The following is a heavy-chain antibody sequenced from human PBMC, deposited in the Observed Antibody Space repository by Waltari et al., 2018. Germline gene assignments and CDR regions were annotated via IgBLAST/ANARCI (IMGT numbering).Heavy chain of an antibody. J-gene: IGHJ1*01. CDR3: ASGPRAAVAGGGEYFKE. D-gene: IGHD6-19*01. Sequence: VRQAQGRGREWVSILYPGEDISYVDGGKGRITNSRDNARNTLYLKMNSLGPEDTAGYCCASGPRAAVAGGGEYFKEWGQGTLVTVSS. V-gene: IGHV3-53*01. CDR2: LYPGEDI.